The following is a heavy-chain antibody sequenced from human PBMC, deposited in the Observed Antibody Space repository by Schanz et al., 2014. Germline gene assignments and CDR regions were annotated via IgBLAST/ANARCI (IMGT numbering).Heavy chain of an antibody. J-gene: IGHJ4*02. CDR1: GFTFSSYA. Sequence: EVQLLESGGGLVQPGGSLRLSCAASGFTFSSYAMSWVRQAPGKGLEWVSIISGSGGNTYYADAVRGRFTISRDNSKNTLYLQMNSLRAEDTAVYYCVRVSFADPRLYRGMDRDIDYWGQGTLVTVSS. V-gene: IGHV3-23*01. CDR2: ISGSGGNT. CDR3: VRVSFADPRLYRGMDRDIDY. D-gene: IGHD5-18*01.